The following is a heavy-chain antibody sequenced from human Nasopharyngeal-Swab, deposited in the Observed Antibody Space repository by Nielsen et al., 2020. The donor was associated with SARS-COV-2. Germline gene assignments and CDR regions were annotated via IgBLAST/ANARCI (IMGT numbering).Heavy chain of an antibody. J-gene: IGHJ3*01. V-gene: IGHV4-31*03. CDR2: IHYTGKT. CDR1: GGSISSDNYF. D-gene: IGHD3-16*02. Sequence: SETLSLTCTVSGGSISSDNYFWSWIRQRPGKGLEWIGYIHYTGKTYYNLSLESRLTISLDTSRNQFSLMFRSVTAADTAVYYCAREVINQAVSDAFDFWGQGTMVTVSS. CDR3: AREVINQAVSDAFDF.